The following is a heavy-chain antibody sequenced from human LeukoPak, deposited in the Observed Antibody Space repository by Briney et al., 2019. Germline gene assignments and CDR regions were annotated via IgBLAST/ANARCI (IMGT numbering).Heavy chain of an antibody. CDR1: GFSISTYY. Sequence: SETLSLTCTVSGFSISTYYWTWIRQPPGKGLEWIGYIYYSGSTSYNPSLKSRVTISVDTSKNQFSLKLSSVTAADTAVYYCARYYYDSSSAWRYYDLWGRGTLVTVSS. CDR2: IYYSGST. J-gene: IGHJ2*01. CDR3: ARYYYDSSSAWRYYDL. D-gene: IGHD3-22*01. V-gene: IGHV4-59*01.